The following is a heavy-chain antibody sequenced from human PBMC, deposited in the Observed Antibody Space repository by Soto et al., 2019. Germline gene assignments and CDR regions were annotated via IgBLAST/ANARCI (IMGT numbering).Heavy chain of an antibody. CDR3: ARHKDTSSRYLLPDF. CDR1: GGSISSRSYY. Sequence: SETLSLTCTVSGGSISSRSYYWGWIRQPPGKGLEWIGSIYYSGNAYYNPSLKSRAAVSVDTSKSQFSLKVSSVTATDTYVYYCARHKDTSSRYLLPDFWGQGTLVTVSS. CDR2: IYYSGNA. V-gene: IGHV4-39*01. J-gene: IGHJ4*02. D-gene: IGHD6-13*01.